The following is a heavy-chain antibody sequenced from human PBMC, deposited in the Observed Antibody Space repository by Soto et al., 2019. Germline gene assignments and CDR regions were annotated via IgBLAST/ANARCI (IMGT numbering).Heavy chain of an antibody. CDR2: ISGSGGST. V-gene: IGHV3-23*01. J-gene: IGHJ6*02. CDR3: AKVKWDYYYYYGMDV. Sequence: GGSLRLSCAASGFTFSSYAMSWVRQAPGKGLEWVSAISGSGGSTYYADSVKGRFTISRDNSKNTLYLQMNSLRAEDTAVYYCAKVKWDYYYYYGMDVWGQGTTVTVSS. D-gene: IGHD1-26*01. CDR1: GFTFSSYA.